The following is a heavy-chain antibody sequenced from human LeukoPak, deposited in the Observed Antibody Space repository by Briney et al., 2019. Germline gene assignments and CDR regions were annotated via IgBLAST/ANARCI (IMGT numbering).Heavy chain of an antibody. CDR1: GGSFSGYY. Sequence: SETLSLTCAVYGGSFSGYYWSWIRQPPGKGLEWIGEINHSGSTNYNPSLKSRVTISVDTSKNQFSLKLSSVTAADTAVYYCARGPAYFDWLLSGYYYGMDVWGQGTTVTVSS. J-gene: IGHJ6*02. CDR3: ARGPAYFDWLLSGYYYGMDV. D-gene: IGHD3-9*01. V-gene: IGHV4-34*01. CDR2: INHSGST.